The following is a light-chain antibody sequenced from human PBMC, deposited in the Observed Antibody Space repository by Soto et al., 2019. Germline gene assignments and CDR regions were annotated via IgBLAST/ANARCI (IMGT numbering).Light chain of an antibody. Sequence: QSVLTQPPSVSGAPGQRVTISCTGISSNIGAGYDVHWYQQLPGTAPKLLIYGNSNRPSGVPDRFSGSKSGTSASLAITGLQAEDEADYYCQPYDSSLSGWVFGGGTKLTVL. J-gene: IGLJ3*02. CDR2: GNS. CDR1: SSNIGAGYD. CDR3: QPYDSSLSGWV. V-gene: IGLV1-40*01.